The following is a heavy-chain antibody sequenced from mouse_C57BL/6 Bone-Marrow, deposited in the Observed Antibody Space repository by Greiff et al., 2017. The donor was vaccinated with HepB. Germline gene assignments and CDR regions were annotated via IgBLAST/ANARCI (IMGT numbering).Heavy chain of an antibody. V-gene: IGHV14-4*01. CDR2: IDPENGDT. D-gene: IGHD1-1*01. CDR1: GFNIKDYY. Sequence: EVQLQQSGAELVRPGASVKLSCTASGFNIKDYYMHWVKQRPEQGLEWIGWIDPENGDTEYASKFQGKATITADTSSNTAYLQLSSLTSEDTAVYYCTTSYGSSYWYFDVWGTGTTVTVSS. J-gene: IGHJ1*03. CDR3: TTSYGSSYWYFDV.